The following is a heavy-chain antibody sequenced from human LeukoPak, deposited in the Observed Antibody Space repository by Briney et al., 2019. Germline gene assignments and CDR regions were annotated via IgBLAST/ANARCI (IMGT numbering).Heavy chain of an antibody. V-gene: IGHV4-4*07. J-gene: IGHJ4*02. Sequence: SETLSLTCTVSGGSISSYYWSWIRQPAGKGLEWIGRIYTSGSTNYNPSLKSRVTMSVDTSKNQFSLKLSSVTAADTAVYYCARDFAYYGGNSGYFDYWGQGTLVTVSS. D-gene: IGHD4-23*01. CDR3: ARDFAYYGGNSGYFDY. CDR1: GGSISSYY. CDR2: IYTSGST.